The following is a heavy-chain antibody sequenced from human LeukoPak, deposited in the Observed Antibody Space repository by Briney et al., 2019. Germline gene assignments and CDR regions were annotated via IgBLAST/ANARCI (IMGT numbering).Heavy chain of an antibody. CDR2: INPNSGGT. J-gene: IGHJ4*02. V-gene: IGHV1-2*02. CDR3: ARDHEFEMATITGY. Sequence: ASVKVSCKASGYTFTGYYMHWVRQAPGQGLEWMGWINPNSGGTNYAQKFQGRVTMTRDTSISTAYMELSRLRSDDTAVYYCARDHEFEMATITGYWGQGTLVTVSS. D-gene: IGHD5-24*01. CDR1: GYTFTGYY.